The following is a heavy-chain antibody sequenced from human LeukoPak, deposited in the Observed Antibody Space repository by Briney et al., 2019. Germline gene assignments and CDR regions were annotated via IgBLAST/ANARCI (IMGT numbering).Heavy chain of an antibody. V-gene: IGHV3-33*01. D-gene: IGHD2-21*02. CDR1: GFSFSSYG. J-gene: IGHJ4*02. CDR2: IWYDGSNK. Sequence: GGSLRLSCAASGFSFSSYGMHWVRQAPGKGLEWVAVIWYDGSNKYYADSVKGRFTISRDNSKNTLYLQMNSLRAEDTAVYYCARASCGGDCYQFDYWGQGTLVTVSS. CDR3: ARASCGGDCYQFDY.